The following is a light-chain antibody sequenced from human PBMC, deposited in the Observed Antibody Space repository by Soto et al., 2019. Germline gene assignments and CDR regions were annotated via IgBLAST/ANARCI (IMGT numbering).Light chain of an antibody. V-gene: IGLV1-40*01. Sequence: QSVVTQPPSVSGAPGQRVTISCTGSSSNIGAGYDVHWYQQLPGTAPKLLIYGNSNRPSGVPDRFSGSKSGTSASLAITGLQAEDEADYSCQSYDSSLSALVFGGGTKLT. CDR3: QSYDSSLSALV. CDR2: GNS. CDR1: SSNIGAGYD. J-gene: IGLJ2*01.